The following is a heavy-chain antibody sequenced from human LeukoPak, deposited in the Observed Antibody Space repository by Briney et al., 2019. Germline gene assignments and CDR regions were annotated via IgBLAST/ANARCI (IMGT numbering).Heavy chain of an antibody. V-gene: IGHV1-2*02. J-gene: IGHJ4*02. Sequence: ASVKVSCKASGYTFTGYYMHWVRQAPGQGLEWMGWINPNSDDTIYAQKFRGRVTMTRDTSISTVYMELSRLRSDDTTVYYCARVGRYCAGDCHDYWGQGTLVTVSS. D-gene: IGHD2-21*02. CDR1: GYTFTGYY. CDR3: ARVGRYCAGDCHDY. CDR2: INPNSDDT.